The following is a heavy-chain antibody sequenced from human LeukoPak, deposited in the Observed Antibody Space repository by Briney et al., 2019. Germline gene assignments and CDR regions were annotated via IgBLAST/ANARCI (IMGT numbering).Heavy chain of an antibody. Sequence: GASVKVSCKASGYTFTGYYMHWVRQAPGQGLEWMGWINPNSGGTNYAQKFQGRVTMTRDTSISTAYMELSRLRSDDTAVYYCARDGHRDYYDSSGYYPSIRPAGYWGQGTLVTVSS. V-gene: IGHV1-2*02. J-gene: IGHJ4*02. CDR1: GYTFTGYY. CDR3: ARDGHRDYYDSSGYYPSIRPAGY. D-gene: IGHD3-22*01. CDR2: INPNSGGT.